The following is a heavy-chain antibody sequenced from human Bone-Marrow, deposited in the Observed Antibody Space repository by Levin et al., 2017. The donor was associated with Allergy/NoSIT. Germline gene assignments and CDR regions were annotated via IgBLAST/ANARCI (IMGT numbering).Heavy chain of an antibody. CDR1: GGTFSSYA. CDR2: IIPIFGTA. D-gene: IGHD3-22*01. V-gene: IGHV1-69*01. CDR3: ARGAMIGDPGFDP. Sequence: KISCKASGGTFSSYAISWVRQAPGQGLEWMGGIIPIFGTANYAQKFQGRVTITADESTSTAYMELSSLRSEDTAVYYCARGAMIGDPGFDPWGQGTLVTVSS. J-gene: IGHJ5*02.